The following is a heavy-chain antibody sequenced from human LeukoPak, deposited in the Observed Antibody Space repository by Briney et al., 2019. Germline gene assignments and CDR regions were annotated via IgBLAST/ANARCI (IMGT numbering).Heavy chain of an antibody. J-gene: IGHJ4*02. V-gene: IGHV3-23*01. D-gene: IGHD2-2*01. Sequence: PGGSLRLSCAASGFTFSSYAMSWVRQAPGKGLEWVSAISGSGSSTYYADSVKGRFTISRDNSKNTLYLQMNSLRAEDTAVYYCAKDVGDIVVVPAANLDYWGQGTLVTVSS. CDR2: ISGSGSST. CDR1: GFTFSSYA. CDR3: AKDVGDIVVVPAANLDY.